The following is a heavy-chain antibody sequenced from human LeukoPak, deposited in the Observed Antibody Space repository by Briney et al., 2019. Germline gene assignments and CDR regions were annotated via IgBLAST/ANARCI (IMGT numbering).Heavy chain of an antibody. J-gene: IGHJ4*02. CDR3: ARGRFGELFPFDY. Sequence: GGSLRLSCAASGFTLSNYWMSWVRQAPGKGLEWVSYISSSGTTIYYADSVKGRFTISRDNAKNSLYLQMNSLRAEDTAVYYCARGRFGELFPFDYWGQGTLVTVSS. D-gene: IGHD3-10*01. CDR2: ISSSGTTI. CDR1: GFTLSNYW. V-gene: IGHV3-11*01.